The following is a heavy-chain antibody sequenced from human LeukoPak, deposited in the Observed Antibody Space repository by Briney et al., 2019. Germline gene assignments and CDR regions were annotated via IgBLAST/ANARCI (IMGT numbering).Heavy chain of an antibody. V-gene: IGHV4-59*08. D-gene: IGHD2-15*01. J-gene: IGHJ6*02. CDR2: IYYSGST. CDR3: ARLLQLHYGMDV. Sequence: SETLSLTCTVSGGSISSYYWSWIRQPPGEGLEWIGYIYYSGSTNYNPSLKSRVTISVDTSKNQFSLKLSSVTAADTAVYYCARLLQLHYGMDVWGQGTTVTVSS. CDR1: GGSISSYY.